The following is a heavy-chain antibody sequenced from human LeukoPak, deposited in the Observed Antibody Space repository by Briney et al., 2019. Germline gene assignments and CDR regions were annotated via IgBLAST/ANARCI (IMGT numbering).Heavy chain of an antibody. CDR3: ARRAGAYSHPYDY. V-gene: IGHV3-74*01. Sequence: GGSLRLSCAASGFTFSSYWMHWVRQAPGKGLVWVARINTNGSPTQYADSVKGRFTISRDNAKTTLYLQMNSLRAEDTAVYYCARRAGAYSHPYDYWGQGTLVTVSS. CDR2: INTNGSPT. J-gene: IGHJ4*02. CDR1: GFTFSSYW. D-gene: IGHD4/OR15-4a*01.